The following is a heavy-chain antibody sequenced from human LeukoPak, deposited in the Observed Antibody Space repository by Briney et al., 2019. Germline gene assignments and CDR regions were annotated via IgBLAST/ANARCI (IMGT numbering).Heavy chain of an antibody. D-gene: IGHD3-22*01. J-gene: IGHJ3*02. Sequence: GGSLRPSCEASGFTVSSTHMVWVRQAPGKGLEWVSVTYTGGNSYYAGSVQGRFIISRDISKNTLYLQMNNLRAEDSALYYCARGGRGSAAVVAPRSFDIWGQGTMVTVSS. CDR1: GFTVSSTH. V-gene: IGHV3-53*01. CDR3: ARGGRGSAAVVAPRSFDI. CDR2: TYTGGNS.